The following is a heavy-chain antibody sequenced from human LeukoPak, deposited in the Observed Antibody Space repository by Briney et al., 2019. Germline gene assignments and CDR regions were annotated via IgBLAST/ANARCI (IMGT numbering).Heavy chain of an antibody. Sequence: ASVKVSCKASGYTFTSYGISWVRQAPGQGLEWMGWISAYNGNTNYAQKLQGRVTMTTDTSTSTAYMELRSLRSDDTAVYYCARGWAPFVAVPAAEENYFDYWGQGTLVTVSS. CDR2: ISAYNGNT. CDR3: ARGWAPFVAVPAAEENYFDY. V-gene: IGHV1-18*01. J-gene: IGHJ4*02. CDR1: GYTFTSYG. D-gene: IGHD2-2*01.